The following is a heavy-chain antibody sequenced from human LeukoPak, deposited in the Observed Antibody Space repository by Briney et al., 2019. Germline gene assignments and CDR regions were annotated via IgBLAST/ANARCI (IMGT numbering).Heavy chain of an antibody. V-gene: IGHV3-23*01. Sequence: GGSLRLSCAASGFTFNNYAMSWFRQTPGKGLEWVSAISGSGDRTYYAESVKGRFSISRDNSKNTLYLQMHSLRAEDTAVYYCRKRELWHGSGEDAWGQGTTVTVSS. J-gene: IGHJ6*02. CDR2: ISGSGDRT. CDR3: RKRELWHGSGEDA. CDR1: GFTFNNYA. D-gene: IGHD3-10*01.